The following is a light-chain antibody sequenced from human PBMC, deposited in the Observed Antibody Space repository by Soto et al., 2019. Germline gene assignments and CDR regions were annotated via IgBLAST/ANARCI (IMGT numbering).Light chain of an antibody. CDR3: QQYYRYPWT. Sequence: EIVMTQSPATLSVSPGERATLSCRASQSVSSNLAWYQQKPGQAPRLLIYGASTRATGIPARFSGSGSGTEFTLTISSLQSEDFAVYYCQQYYRYPWTFGQGTKVEI. CDR1: QSVSSN. J-gene: IGKJ1*01. V-gene: IGKV3-15*01. CDR2: GAS.